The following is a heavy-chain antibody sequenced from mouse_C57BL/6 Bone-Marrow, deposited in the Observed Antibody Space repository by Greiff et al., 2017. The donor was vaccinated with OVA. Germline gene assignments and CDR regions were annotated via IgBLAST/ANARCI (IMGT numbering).Heavy chain of an antibody. CDR1: GFTFSSYA. CDR3: ARDRGYGSSYPYYYAMDY. Sequence: EVKLVESGGGLVKPGGSLKLSCAASGFTFSSYAMSWVRQTPEKRLEWVATISDGGSYTYYPDNVKGRFTISRDNDKNNLYLQMSHLKSEDTAMYYCARDRGYGSSYPYYYAMDYWGQGTSVTVSS. CDR2: ISDGGSYT. J-gene: IGHJ4*01. V-gene: IGHV5-4*01. D-gene: IGHD1-1*01.